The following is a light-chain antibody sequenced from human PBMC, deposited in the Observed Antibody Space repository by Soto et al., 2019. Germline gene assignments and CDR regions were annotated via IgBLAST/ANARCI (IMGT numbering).Light chain of an antibody. CDR1: SNVGRNY. V-gene: IGLV1-51*01. Sequence: QSALTQPPSVSAAAGEKVTISCSGSNVGRNYVAWYQQIPGSAPRLLIYDDKERPSGTPDRFSGSRYGTTATLVIAGLQTGDEGEYFCGTWEKSLDYGVFGGGTKLTVL. J-gene: IGLJ3*02. CDR3: GTWEKSLDYGV. CDR2: DDK.